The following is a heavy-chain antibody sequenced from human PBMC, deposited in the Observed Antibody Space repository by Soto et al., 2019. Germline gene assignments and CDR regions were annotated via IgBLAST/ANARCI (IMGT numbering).Heavy chain of an antibody. D-gene: IGHD3-3*01. CDR3: ASDWGVTIFGVVPDYYMDV. Sequence: ASVKVSCKASGYTFTSYAMNWVRQAPGQGLERMGWINTNTGNPTYSQGFTGRFVFSLDTSVSTAYLQICSLKAEDTAVYYCASDWGVTIFGVVPDYYMDVWGKGTTVTVS. CDR2: INTNTGNP. V-gene: IGHV7-4-1*01. J-gene: IGHJ6*03. CDR1: GYTFTSYA.